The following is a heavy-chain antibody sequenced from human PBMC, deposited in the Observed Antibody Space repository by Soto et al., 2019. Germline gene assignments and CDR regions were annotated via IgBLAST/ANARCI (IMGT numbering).Heavy chain of an antibody. CDR3: ARGGSPVDGSMGY. CDR1: GYTFTSYA. Sequence: ASVKVSCKASGYTFTSYAMHWVRQAPGQRLEWMGWINAGNGNTKYSQKFQGRVTITRDTSTSTAYMELRSLRSDDTAVYYCARGGSPVDGSMGYWGQGTLVTVSS. V-gene: IGHV1-3*01. J-gene: IGHJ4*02. D-gene: IGHD5-12*01. CDR2: INAGNGNT.